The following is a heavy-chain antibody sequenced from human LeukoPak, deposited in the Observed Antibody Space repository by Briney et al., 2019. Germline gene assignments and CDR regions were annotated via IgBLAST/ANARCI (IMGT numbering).Heavy chain of an antibody. CDR2: IYYSGST. J-gene: IGHJ5*02. CDR1: GGPISSSSYY. D-gene: IGHD6-19*01. Sequence: SETLSLTCTVSGGPISSSSYYWGWIRQPPGKVLEWIGSIYYSGSTYYNPSLKSRVTIWIDTSKNQFSLKLSSVTAADTAVYYCAKSGYSSVLWYNWFDPWGQGTLVTVSS. V-gene: IGHV4-39*07. CDR3: AKSGYSSVLWYNWFDP.